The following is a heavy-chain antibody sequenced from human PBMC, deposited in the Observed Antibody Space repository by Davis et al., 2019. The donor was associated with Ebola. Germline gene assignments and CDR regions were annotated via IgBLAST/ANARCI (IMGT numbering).Heavy chain of an antibody. Sequence: ASVKVSCKASGYTFTSYDINWVRQGTGQGLEWIGWMNPNSANTGYGQKFQGRVTMTRNTSISTAYMELSSLRSEDTAVYYCAMDDYSNSRYGMDVWGQGTTVTVSS. D-gene: IGHD4-11*01. V-gene: IGHV1-8*01. CDR1: GYTFTSYD. J-gene: IGHJ6*02. CDR3: AMDDYSNSRYGMDV. CDR2: MNPNSANT.